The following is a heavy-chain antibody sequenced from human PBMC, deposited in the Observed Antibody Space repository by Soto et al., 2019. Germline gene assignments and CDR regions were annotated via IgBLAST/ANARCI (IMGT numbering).Heavy chain of an antibody. D-gene: IGHD5-18*01. Sequence: SVKVSCKASGGTFSSYAISWVRQAPGQGLEWMGGIIPIFGTADYAQKFQGRVTITADESTSTAYMELSSLRSEDTAVYYCARQAPGSGYSYGGDYWGQGTLVTVSS. J-gene: IGHJ4*02. CDR1: GGTFSSYA. CDR3: ARQAPGSGYSYGGDY. V-gene: IGHV1-69*13. CDR2: IIPIFGTA.